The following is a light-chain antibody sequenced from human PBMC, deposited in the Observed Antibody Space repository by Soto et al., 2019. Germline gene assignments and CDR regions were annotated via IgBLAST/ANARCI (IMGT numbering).Light chain of an antibody. J-gene: IGKJ1*01. CDR1: QGVSSY. V-gene: IGKV3-15*01. CDR3: QHYSNWPPWT. CDR2: GAS. Sequence: PGDRVNITCRADQGVSSYLAWYQQKAGQAPRLLIYGASTRATGIPVRFTGSGSGTEFTLTISSLQSEDFAVYYCQHYSNWPPWTFGRGTKVEIK.